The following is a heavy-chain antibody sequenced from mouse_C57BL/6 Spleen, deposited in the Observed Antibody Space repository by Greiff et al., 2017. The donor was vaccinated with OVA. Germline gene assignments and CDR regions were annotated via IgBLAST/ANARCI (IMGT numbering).Heavy chain of an antibody. CDR1: GFTIKDDY. D-gene: IGHD2-1*01. Sequence: VHVKQSGAELVRPGASVKLSCTASGFTIKDDYMHWVKQRPEQGLEWIGWIDPENGDTEYASKFQGKATITADTSSNTAYLQLSSLTSEDTAVYYCTRYGNYVWFAYWGQGTLVTVSA. V-gene: IGHV14-4*01. J-gene: IGHJ3*01. CDR3: TRYGNYVWFAY. CDR2: IDPENGDT.